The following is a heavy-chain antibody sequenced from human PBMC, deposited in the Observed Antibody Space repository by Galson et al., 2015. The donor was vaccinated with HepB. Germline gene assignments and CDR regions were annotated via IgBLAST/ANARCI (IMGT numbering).Heavy chain of an antibody. CDR2: IIPIFGTA. CDR1: GGTFSSYA. D-gene: IGHD5-18*01. Sequence: SVKVSCKASGGTFSSYAISWVRQAPGQGLEWMGGIIPIFGTANYAQKFQGRVTITADESTSTAYMELSSLRSEDTAVYYCARDLADTAMVSSFGYWGQGTLVTVSS. V-gene: IGHV1-69*13. J-gene: IGHJ4*02. CDR3: ARDLADTAMVSSFGY.